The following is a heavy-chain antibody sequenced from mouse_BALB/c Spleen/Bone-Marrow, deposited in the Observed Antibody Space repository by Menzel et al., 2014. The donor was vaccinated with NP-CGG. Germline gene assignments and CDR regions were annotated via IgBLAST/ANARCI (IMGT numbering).Heavy chain of an antibody. CDR1: GYIFTTFT. Sequence: VQLQESAAELARPGASVKMSCKASGYIFTTFTMHWVKQRPGQGLEWIGYINPSSGYTEYNQKFRDKTTLTADKSSSTAYMQLSSLTSEDSVVYYCAKINYGYYAMDYWGQGTSVTVSS. J-gene: IGHJ4*01. CDR2: INPSSGYT. V-gene: IGHV1-4*02. D-gene: IGHD1-1*01. CDR3: AKINYGYYAMDY.